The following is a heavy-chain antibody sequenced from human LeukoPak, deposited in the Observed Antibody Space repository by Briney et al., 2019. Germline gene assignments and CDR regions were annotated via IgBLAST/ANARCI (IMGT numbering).Heavy chain of an antibody. CDR2: ISSSSSYI. CDR3: ARGSRFGVVERDAFDI. CDR1: GFTFSSYS. Sequence: GGSLRLSCAASGFTFSSYSMNWVRQAPGKGLEWVSSISSSSSYIYYADSVKGRFTISRDNAKNPLYLQMNSLRAEDTAVYYCARGSRFGVVERDAFDIWGQGTMVTVSS. D-gene: IGHD3-3*01. J-gene: IGHJ3*02. V-gene: IGHV3-21*01.